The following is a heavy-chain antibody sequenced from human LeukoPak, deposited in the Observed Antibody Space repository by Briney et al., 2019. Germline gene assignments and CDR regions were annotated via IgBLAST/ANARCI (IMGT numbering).Heavy chain of an antibody. V-gene: IGHV3-66*02. Sequence: GGSLRLSRAASGFTVSSNYMSWVRQAPGKGLEWVSVIYSGGSTYYADSVKGRFTISRDNSKNTLYLQMNSLRAEDTAVYYCARDRYTIFGVVTPDMDVWGKGTTVTVSS. D-gene: IGHD3-3*01. CDR3: ARDRYTIFGVVTPDMDV. CDR1: GFTVSSNY. J-gene: IGHJ6*03. CDR2: IYSGGST.